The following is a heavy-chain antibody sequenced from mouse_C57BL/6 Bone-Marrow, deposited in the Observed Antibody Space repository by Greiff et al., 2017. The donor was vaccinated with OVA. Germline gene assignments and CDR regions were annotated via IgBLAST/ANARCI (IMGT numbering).Heavy chain of an antibody. V-gene: IGHV14-4*01. J-gene: IGHJ1*03. Sequence: EVQLQQSGAELVRPGASVKLSCTASGFNIKDDYMHWVKQRPEQGLEWIGWIDPENGDTEYASKFQGKGTIPADTSSNTAYLQLSSLTSEDSAVYYCTRYYVSSYWYFDVWGTGTTVTVSS. CDR3: TRYYVSSYWYFDV. CDR1: GFNIKDDY. D-gene: IGHD1-1*01. CDR2: IDPENGDT.